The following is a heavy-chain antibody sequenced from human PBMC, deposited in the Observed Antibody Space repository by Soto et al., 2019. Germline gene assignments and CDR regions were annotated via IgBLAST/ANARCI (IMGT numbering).Heavy chain of an antibody. V-gene: IGHV4-39*07. J-gene: IGHJ5*02. Sequence: PSETLSLTCTVSGGSISSSSYYWGWIRQPPGKGLEWIGSIYYSGSTYYNPPLKSRVTMTGDTSTSTVYMELRSLRSEDTAIYYCARSSGGVFGIIIEGSNWFAPWGQGTLVTVSS. D-gene: IGHD3-3*01. CDR3: ARSSGGVFGIIIEGSNWFAP. CDR2: IYYSGST. CDR1: GGSISSSSYY.